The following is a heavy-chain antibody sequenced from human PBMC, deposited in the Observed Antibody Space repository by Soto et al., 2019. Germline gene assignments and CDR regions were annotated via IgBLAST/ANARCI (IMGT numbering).Heavy chain of an antibody. CDR3: ARKARWFGELLPPYSSDY. V-gene: IGHV4-34*01. Sequence: PSETLSLTCAVYGGSFSGYYWSWIRQPPGKGLEWIGEINHSGSTNYNPSLKSRVTISVDTSKNQFSLKLSSVTAADTAVYYCARKARWFGELLPPYSSDYWGQGTLVTVFS. CDR1: GGSFSGYY. CDR2: INHSGST. D-gene: IGHD3-10*01. J-gene: IGHJ4*02.